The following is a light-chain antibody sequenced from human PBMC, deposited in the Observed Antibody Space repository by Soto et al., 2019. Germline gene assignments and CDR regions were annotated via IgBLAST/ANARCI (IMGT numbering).Light chain of an antibody. CDR2: GAS. J-gene: IGKJ1*01. CDR3: QQYGSSPRT. V-gene: IGKV3-20*01. Sequence: EIVLTQSPGTLSLSPGEGATLSCRASQRVTSSYLAWYQQKPGQAPRLLIYGASSRAIDIPHRFSGSGSGTDFTLTINRLEPEDFAVYYCQQYGSSPRTFGQGTKVEIK. CDR1: QRVTSSY.